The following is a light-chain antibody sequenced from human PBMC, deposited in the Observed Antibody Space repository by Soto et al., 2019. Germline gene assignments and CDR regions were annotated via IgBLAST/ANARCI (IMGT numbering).Light chain of an antibody. J-gene: IGKJ3*01. CDR1: QSLLHSNAYNY. CDR3: EHALQTSFS. Sequence: DFVMTPSPLSLPVTPGEPASISCRSSQSLLHSNAYNYLDWYLQNPGQSPQLLIYLGPNRASGVPGRFSVSGSGTDFTLKNSRVQAEYVVVYDCEHALQTSFSFGPGTKVDIK. V-gene: IGKV2-28*01. CDR2: LGP.